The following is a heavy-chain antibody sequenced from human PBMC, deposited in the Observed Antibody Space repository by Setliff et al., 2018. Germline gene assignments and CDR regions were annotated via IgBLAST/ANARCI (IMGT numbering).Heavy chain of an antibody. CDR2: ISYSGTP. Sequence: TSETLSLTCTVSDDSFTISRYYWGWIRQAPGSGLEWISSISYSGTPYYNASVESRVTISIDTSRNQFSLELRSVTVADTATYYCVRPGGTTVVARHFDYWGSGILVTVSS. J-gene: IGHJ4*01. CDR1: DDSFTISRYY. V-gene: IGHV4-39*01. CDR3: VRPGGTTVVARHFDY. D-gene: IGHD2-15*01.